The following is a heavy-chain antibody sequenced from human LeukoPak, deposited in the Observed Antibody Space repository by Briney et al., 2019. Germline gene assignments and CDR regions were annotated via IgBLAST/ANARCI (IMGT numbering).Heavy chain of an antibody. CDR3: ARDLSAGHSSRGFDP. V-gene: IGHV4-4*07. Sequence: SETLSLTCTVSGGSISSYYWSRIRQPAGKGLEWIGRIYTSGSTNYNPSLKSRVTMSVDTSKNQFSLKLSSVTAADTAVFYCARDLSAGHSSRGFDPWGQGTLVTVSS. J-gene: IGHJ5*02. CDR2: IYTSGST. CDR1: GGSISSYY. D-gene: IGHD6-13*01.